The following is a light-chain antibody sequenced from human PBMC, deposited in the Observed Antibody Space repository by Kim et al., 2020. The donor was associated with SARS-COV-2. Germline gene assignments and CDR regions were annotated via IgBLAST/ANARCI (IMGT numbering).Light chain of an antibody. J-gene: IGKJ4*01. CDR2: NAS. CDR1: QTVGNNY. Sequence: YPRERATLACRASQTVGNNYLAWYQQRPGQSPTLLICNASSRDSGIADRFGGSGSGTDFTLTVSRLEPEDFAFYYCQQYAWAPLYFGGGTKVDIK. V-gene: IGKV3-20*01. CDR3: QQYAWAPLY.